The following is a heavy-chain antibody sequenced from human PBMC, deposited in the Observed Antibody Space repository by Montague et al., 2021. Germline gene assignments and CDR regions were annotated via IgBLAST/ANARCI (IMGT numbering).Heavy chain of an antibody. CDR2: MFYGGAT. CDR3: AKQDYFVSGTSYKGFDP. J-gene: IGHJ5*02. V-gene: IGHV4-59*08. Sequence: SETLSLTCTVSSGCIFHAHWSWVRQPPGKGLEWLGSMFYGGATSNNPSLKSRVTMSIDTSTNQFSLKLSFVTAADTAVYYCAKQDYFVSGTSYKGFDPWGQGVLVTVSS. CDR1: SGCIFHAH. D-gene: IGHD3-10*01.